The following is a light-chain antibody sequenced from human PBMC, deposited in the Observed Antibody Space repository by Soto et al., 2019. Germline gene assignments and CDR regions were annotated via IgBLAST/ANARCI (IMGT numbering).Light chain of an antibody. CDR3: CAFVRSNALL. V-gene: IGLV2-23*01. CDR2: EDN. CDR1: SSDVGSYNL. Sequence: QSVLTQPASVSGSPGQSITISCTGTSSDVGSYNLVSWYQHHPGKAPKFIIYEDNKRPSGGSNRFSGSKSGNTASLTISGLQAEDEADYYCCAFVRSNALLFGGGTKLTVL. J-gene: IGLJ2*01.